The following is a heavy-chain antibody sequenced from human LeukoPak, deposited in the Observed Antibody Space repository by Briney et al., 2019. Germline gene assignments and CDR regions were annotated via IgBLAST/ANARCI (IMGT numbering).Heavy chain of an antibody. CDR3: ARGGRDGYNLPGYFDY. J-gene: IGHJ4*02. V-gene: IGHV1-2*02. Sequence: ASVKVSCKASGYTFTGYYMHWVRQAPGQGLEWMGWINPNSGGTNYAQKFQGRVTMTRDTSISTAYMELSRLRSDDTAVYYCARGGRDGYNLPGYFDYWGRGTLVTVSS. CDR2: INPNSGGT. CDR1: GYTFTGYY. D-gene: IGHD5-24*01.